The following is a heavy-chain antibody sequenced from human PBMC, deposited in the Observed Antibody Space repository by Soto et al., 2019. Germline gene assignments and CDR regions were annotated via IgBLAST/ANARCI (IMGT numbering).Heavy chain of an antibody. Sequence: ASVKVSCKASGYTFTAYYMHWVRQTPGQGLEWVGQINPNSGETKYAQKFQGRVTMTRDTSISTAYMELSRLRSDDTAVYYCAALELGYCSSTSCYPDYWGQGTLVTVSS. CDR2: INPNSGET. CDR3: AALELGYCSSTSCYPDY. D-gene: IGHD2-2*01. V-gene: IGHV1-2*06. CDR1: GYTFTAYY. J-gene: IGHJ4*02.